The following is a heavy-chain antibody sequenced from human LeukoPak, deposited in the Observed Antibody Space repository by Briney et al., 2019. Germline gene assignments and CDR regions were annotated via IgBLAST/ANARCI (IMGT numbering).Heavy chain of an antibody. CDR3: ARDVALLSSSGPNDAFDI. Sequence: TSETLSLTCTVSGGSISSGGYYWSWIRQHPGKGLEWIGYIYYSGSTYYNPSLKSRVTISVDTSKNQFSLKLSSVTAADTAVYYCARDVALLSSSGPNDAFDIWSQGTMVTVSS. CDR2: IYYSGST. D-gene: IGHD3-22*01. J-gene: IGHJ3*02. CDR1: GGSISSGGYY. V-gene: IGHV4-31*03.